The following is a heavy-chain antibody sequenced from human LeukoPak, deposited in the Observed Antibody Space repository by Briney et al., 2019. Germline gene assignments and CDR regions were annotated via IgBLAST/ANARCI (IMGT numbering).Heavy chain of an antibody. CDR1: GFTFSIYG. D-gene: IGHD3-10*01. V-gene: IGHV3-23*01. J-gene: IGHJ6*03. CDR3: AKFGSRLRSYYYYMDV. CDR2: ISGSGDRT. Sequence: GGTLRLTCAASGFTFSIYGMNWVRQAPGKGLEWVSGISGSGDRTYYADSVKGRFTISRDNSKNTLYLRMNSLRAEDTAVYYCAKFGSRLRSYYYYMDVWGKGTTVTISS.